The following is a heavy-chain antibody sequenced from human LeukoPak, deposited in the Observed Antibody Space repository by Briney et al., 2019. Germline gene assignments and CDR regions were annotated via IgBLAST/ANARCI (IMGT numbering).Heavy chain of an antibody. Sequence: GGSLRLSCAASGFTFSSYAMSGVRQAPGKGLEWVSAISGSGGSTYYADSVKGRFTISRDNSKNTLYLQMNSLRIEDTALYFCVKDSAGESSDWLDLWGQGTLVTIAS. D-gene: IGHD6-19*01. CDR3: VKDSAGESSDWLDL. J-gene: IGHJ4*02. CDR1: GFTFSSYA. V-gene: IGHV3-23*01. CDR2: ISGSGGST.